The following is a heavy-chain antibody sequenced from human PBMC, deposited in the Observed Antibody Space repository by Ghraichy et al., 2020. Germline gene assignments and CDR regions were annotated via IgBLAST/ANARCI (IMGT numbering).Heavy chain of an antibody. V-gene: IGHV3-30*18. Sequence: GGSLRLSCATSGFTFSSFGMHWVRQAPGKGLEWVAFISYDGGKKDYADSVKGRFTISRDNSRNTLHLQFSSLRVDDTAFYYCAKDGYCSSSDCFPSYYYKNVIDAWGQGATVTVSS. CDR1: GFTFSSFG. CDR3: AKDGYCSSSDCFPSYYYKNVIDA. CDR2: ISYDGGKK. D-gene: IGHD2-2*03. J-gene: IGHJ6*02.